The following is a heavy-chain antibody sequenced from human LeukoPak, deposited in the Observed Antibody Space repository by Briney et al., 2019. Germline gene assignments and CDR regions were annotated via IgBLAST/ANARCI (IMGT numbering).Heavy chain of an antibody. CDR1: GGSISSYY. V-gene: IGHV4-59*01. CDR2: IYYSGST. J-gene: IGHJ4*02. D-gene: IGHD3-10*01. CDR3: ARVGLGDHGEFDY. Sequence: SETLSLTCTVSGGSISSYYWSWIRQPPGKGLEWIGYIYYSGSTNYNPSLKSRVTISVDTSKNQFSLKLNSVTAADTAVYYCARVGLGDHGEFDYWGQGIVVTVSS.